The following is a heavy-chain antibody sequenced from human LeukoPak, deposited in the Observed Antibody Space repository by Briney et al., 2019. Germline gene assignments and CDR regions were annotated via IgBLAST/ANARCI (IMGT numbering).Heavy chain of an antibody. Sequence: GGSLRLSCAASGFPFSDYVMHWVRQAPGKGLEWVSVIRYDGNNKHYADSVKGRFTISRDNSKNTLYLQMNSLESEDTAVYYCAKDRWGAVASFDYWGQGTLVTVSS. D-gene: IGHD6-19*01. J-gene: IGHJ4*02. V-gene: IGHV3-30*02. CDR3: AKDRWGAVASFDY. CDR2: IRYDGNNK. CDR1: GFPFSDYV.